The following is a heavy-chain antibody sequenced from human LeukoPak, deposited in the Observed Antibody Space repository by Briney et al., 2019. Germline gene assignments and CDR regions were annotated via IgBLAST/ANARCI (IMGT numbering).Heavy chain of an antibody. CDR3: ARGHWGLDY. J-gene: IGHJ4*02. V-gene: IGHV3-11*01. CDR2: LSNTGSDI. CDR1: GFTFSDHY. Sequence: GGSLRLSCAVSGFTFSDHYMTWIRQAPGKGLEYISYLSNTGSDISYADSVKGRFSISRDNAKNSIYLQMNSLRAEDTAMYYCARGHWGLDYWGQGTLVTVSS. D-gene: IGHD7-27*01.